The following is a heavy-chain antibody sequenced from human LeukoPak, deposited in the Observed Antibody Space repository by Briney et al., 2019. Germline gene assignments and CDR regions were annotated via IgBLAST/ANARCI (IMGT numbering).Heavy chain of an antibody. Sequence: ASVKVSCKASGYTFTSYGISWVRQAPGQGLECMGWISAYNGNTNYAQKLQGRVTMTTDTSTSTAYMELRSLRSDDTAVYYCARDWVVPAASLLLDAFDIWGQGTMVTVSS. CDR2: ISAYNGNT. D-gene: IGHD2-2*01. J-gene: IGHJ3*02. CDR1: GYTFTSYG. CDR3: ARDWVVPAASLLLDAFDI. V-gene: IGHV1-18*01.